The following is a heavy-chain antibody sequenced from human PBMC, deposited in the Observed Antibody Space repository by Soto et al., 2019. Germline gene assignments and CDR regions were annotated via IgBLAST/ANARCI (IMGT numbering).Heavy chain of an antibody. CDR2: IYYSGST. CDR3: ASTYSSSAGLPAYYYYYGMDV. J-gene: IGHJ6*02. CDR1: GGSISSGDYY. Sequence: PSETLSLTCTVSGGSISSGDYYWSWIRQPPGKGLEWIGYIYYSGSTYYNPSLKSRVTISVDTSKNQFSLKLSSVTAADTAVYYCASTYSSSAGLPAYYYYYGMDVWGQGTTVTVSS. D-gene: IGHD6-6*01. V-gene: IGHV4-30-4*01.